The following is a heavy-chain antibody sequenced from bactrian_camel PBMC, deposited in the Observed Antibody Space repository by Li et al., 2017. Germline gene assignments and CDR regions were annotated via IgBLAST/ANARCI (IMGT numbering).Heavy chain of an antibody. J-gene: IGHJ4*01. CDR2: VDSGGRT. CDR3: AGVEKDRLCRWTEFSY. Sequence: HVQLVESGGGSVQVGGSLRLSCAVSGISYSNYCMGWFRQAPGREREGVASVDSGGRTTYVDSVKGRFTVSQDNDKNTINLQMNRLNPDDTAMYYCAGVEKDRLCRWTEFSYWGQGTQVTVS. CDR1: GISYSNYC. V-gene: IGHV3S53*01. D-gene: IGHD4*01.